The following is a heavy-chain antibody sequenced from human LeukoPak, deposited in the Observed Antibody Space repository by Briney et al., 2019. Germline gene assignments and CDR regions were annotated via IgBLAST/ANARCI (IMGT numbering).Heavy chain of an antibody. CDR1: GFTFSDYS. J-gene: IGHJ4*02. CDR3: VRDPEALDY. Sequence: GGSLRLSCVASGFTFSDYSMNWVRQAPGKGLEWVSYISRGRPNIHYAQSVKGRFTISRDNANNSLYLQMNSLRDEDTAVYYCVRDPEALDYWGQGTLVTVSS. V-gene: IGHV3-48*02. CDR2: ISRGRPNI.